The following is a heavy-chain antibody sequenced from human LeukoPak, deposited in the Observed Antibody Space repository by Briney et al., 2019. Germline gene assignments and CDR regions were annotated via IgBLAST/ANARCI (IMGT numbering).Heavy chain of an antibody. CDR2: IYYSGST. CDR1: GGSISSYY. Sequence: SETLSLTCTVSGGSISSYYWSWIRQPPGKGLEWIGYIYYSGSTNYNPSLKSRVTISVDTSKNQFSLKLSSVTAADTAVYYCARDSGSYYRPDLYYFDYWGQGTLVTVSS. J-gene: IGHJ4*02. V-gene: IGHV4-59*01. D-gene: IGHD1-26*01. CDR3: ARDSGSYYRPDLYYFDY.